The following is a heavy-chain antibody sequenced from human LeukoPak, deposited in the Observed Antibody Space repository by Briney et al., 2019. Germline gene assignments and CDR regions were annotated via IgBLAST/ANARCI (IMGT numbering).Heavy chain of an antibody. D-gene: IGHD3-22*01. CDR1: GGTFSSYA. V-gene: IGHV1-69*01. CDR2: IIPIFGTA. J-gene: IGHJ4*02. Sequence: ASVKVSCTASGGTFSSYAISWVRQAPGQGLEWMGGIIPIFGTANYAQKFQGRVTITADESTSTAYMELSSLRSEDTAVFYCAGSLKFITMIPHYWGQGTLVTVSS. CDR3: AGSLKFITMIPHY.